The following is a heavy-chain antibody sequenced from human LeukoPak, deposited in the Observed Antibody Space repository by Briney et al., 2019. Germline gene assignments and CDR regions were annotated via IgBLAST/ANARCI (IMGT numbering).Heavy chain of an antibody. J-gene: IGHJ4*02. D-gene: IGHD6-13*01. CDR1: GGSISSSNW. CDR3: LAISSWYYFDY. V-gene: IGHV4-4*02. Sequence: SGTLSLTCAVSGGSISSSNWWSWVRQPPGKGLEWIGEIYHSGSTNYNPSLKSRVTISVDKSKNQFSLKLRSVTAADTAVYYCLAISSWYYFDYWGQGALVTVSS. CDR2: IYHSGST.